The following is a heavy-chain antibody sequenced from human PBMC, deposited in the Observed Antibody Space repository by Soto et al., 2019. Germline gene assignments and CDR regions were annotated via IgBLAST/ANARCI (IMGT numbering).Heavy chain of an antibody. V-gene: IGHV3-48*03. D-gene: IGHD1-20*01. CDR1: GFTFSSYE. J-gene: IGHJ6*02. Sequence: GGSLRLSCAASGFTFSSYEMNWVRQAPGKGLEWVSYISSSGSTIYYADSVKGRFTISRDNAKNSLYLQMNSLRAEDTAVYYCARWVLGNWNYNGMDVWGQGTTVTVSS. CDR2: ISSSGSTI. CDR3: ARWVLGNWNYNGMDV.